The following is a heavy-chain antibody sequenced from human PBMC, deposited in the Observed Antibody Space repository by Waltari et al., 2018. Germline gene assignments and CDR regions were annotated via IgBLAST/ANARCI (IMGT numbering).Heavy chain of an antibody. Sequence: QVQLVQSGAEVKKPGASVKVSCKASGYTFTSYGISWVRQAPGQGLGWMGWISAYNGNTNYAQKLQGRVTMTTDTSTSTAYMELRSLRSDDTAVYYCARDLGIQRYCSGGSCYGMDVWGQGTTVTVSS. CDR1: GYTFTSYG. D-gene: IGHD2-15*01. V-gene: IGHV1-18*01. J-gene: IGHJ6*02. CDR3: ARDLGIQRYCSGGSCYGMDV. CDR2: ISAYNGNT.